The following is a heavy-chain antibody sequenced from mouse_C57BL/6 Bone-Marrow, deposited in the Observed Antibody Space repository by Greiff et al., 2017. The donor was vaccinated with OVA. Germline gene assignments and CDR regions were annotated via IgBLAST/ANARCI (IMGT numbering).Heavy chain of an antibody. J-gene: IGHJ4*01. CDR1: GYAFSSSW. D-gene: IGHD2-14*01. CDR3: ARSTMDY. V-gene: IGHV1-82*01. Sequence: QVQLQQSGPELVKPGASVKISCKASGYAFSSSWMNWVKRRPGKGLEWIGRIYPGDGDTNYNGKFKGKATLTADKSSSTAYMQLSSLTSEDSAVYFCARSTMDYWGQGTSVTVSS. CDR2: IYPGDGDT.